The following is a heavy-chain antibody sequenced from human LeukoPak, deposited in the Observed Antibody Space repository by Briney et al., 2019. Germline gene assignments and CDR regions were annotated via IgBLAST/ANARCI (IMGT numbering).Heavy chain of an antibody. Sequence: SETLSLTCTVSGGSIISNRHYWSWIRQPAGKGLEWIGHIYSSGNTKYNPSLKSRVTISVDTSKNQFSLKLSSVTAADTAVYYCARRRHSTIFGVTKGNWFDPWGQGTLVTVSS. CDR3: ARRRHSTIFGVTKGNWFDP. CDR2: IYSSGNT. J-gene: IGHJ5*02. V-gene: IGHV4-61*09. D-gene: IGHD3-3*01. CDR1: GGSIISNRHY.